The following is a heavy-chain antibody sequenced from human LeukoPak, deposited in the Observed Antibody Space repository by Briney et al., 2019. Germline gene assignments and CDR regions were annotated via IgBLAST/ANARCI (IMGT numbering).Heavy chain of an antibody. J-gene: IGHJ3*01. CDR3: AREDAFSSDDAFDL. Sequence: SRTLCLTSAVSGGAISGYYWRCVRQPPGEGLERIGYIYDSGSTNYNPSLKSRVTISVDTSKNQFSLKLSSVTAADTAMYYCAREDAFSSDDAFDLWGQGTMVTVSS. D-gene: IGHD3-3*02. CDR2: IYDSGST. V-gene: IGHV4-59*01. CDR1: GGAISGYY.